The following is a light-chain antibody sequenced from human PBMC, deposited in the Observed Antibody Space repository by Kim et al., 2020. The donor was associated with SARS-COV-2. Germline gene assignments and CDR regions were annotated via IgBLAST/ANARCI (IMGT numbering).Light chain of an antibody. Sequence: QSALTQPASLSGSRGQSITISCIGSSSDIGDSKHVCWYQQHPGKAPKLIIYDITNRPSGLSSRFSGSKSGNTASLTISGLQGEDEAVYYCSSNTTSGTLVFGGGTKVTVL. CDR3: SSNTTSGTLV. J-gene: IGLJ2*01. CDR2: DIT. CDR1: SSDIGDSKH. V-gene: IGLV2-14*03.